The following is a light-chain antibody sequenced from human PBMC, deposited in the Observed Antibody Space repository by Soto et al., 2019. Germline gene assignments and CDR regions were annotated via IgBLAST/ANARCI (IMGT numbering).Light chain of an antibody. V-gene: IGKV3-20*01. CDR1: QSVSSSS. Sequence: EIVLTQSPGTLSLSPGERATLSCRASQSVSSSSLAWYQQKPGQAPRLLIYGASSRATGIPDRFSGSGSGTDFTLTISRLEPADFAVFFCQQYGSSLPITFGQGTRLEIK. CDR3: QQYGSSLPIT. CDR2: GAS. J-gene: IGKJ5*01.